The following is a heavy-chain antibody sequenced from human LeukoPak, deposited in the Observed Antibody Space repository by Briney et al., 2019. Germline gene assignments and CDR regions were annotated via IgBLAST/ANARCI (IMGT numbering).Heavy chain of an antibody. CDR2: ISSSGSYI. CDR1: GGSISSYY. D-gene: IGHD3-3*01. V-gene: IGHV3-21*01. J-gene: IGHJ3*02. CDR3: ARDSVRFLEWYHDAFDI. Sequence: ETLSLTCTVSGGSISSYYWSWIRQPPGKGLEWVSSISSSGSYIYYADSVKGRFTVSRDNAKNSLYLQMNSLRADDTAVYYCARDSVRFLEWYHDAFDIWGQGTMVTVSS.